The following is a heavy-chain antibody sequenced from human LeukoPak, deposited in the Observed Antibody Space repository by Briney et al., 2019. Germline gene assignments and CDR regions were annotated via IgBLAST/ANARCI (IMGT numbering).Heavy chain of an antibody. CDR1: GGSFSGYY. Sequence: SETLSLTCAVYGGSFSGYYWSWIRQPPGKGLEWIGEINHSGSTNYNPSLKSRVTISVDTSKNQFSLKLSSVTAADTAVYYCARDPGSSWYRWFDPWGQGTLVTVSS. J-gene: IGHJ5*02. D-gene: IGHD6-13*01. CDR3: ARDPGSSWYRWFDP. V-gene: IGHV4-34*01. CDR2: INHSGST.